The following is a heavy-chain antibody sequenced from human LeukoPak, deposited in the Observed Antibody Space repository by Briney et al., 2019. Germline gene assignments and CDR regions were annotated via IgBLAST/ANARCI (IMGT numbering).Heavy chain of an antibody. J-gene: IGHJ4*02. CDR2: ISDSGGNT. D-gene: IGHD4/OR15-4a*01. CDR1: GLTFSTDA. Sequence: GGSLRLSCAASGLTFSTDAMNWVRQAPGKGLEWVSGISDSGGNTYYADSVKGRFTISRDKSKNTLDLQMNSLRAEDTAVYYCAKGTMHDYWGQGTLVTVSS. CDR3: AKGTMHDY. V-gene: IGHV3-23*01.